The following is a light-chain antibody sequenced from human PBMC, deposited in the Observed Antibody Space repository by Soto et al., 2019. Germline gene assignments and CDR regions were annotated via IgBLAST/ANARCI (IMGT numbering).Light chain of an antibody. CDR3: QSYDRSNQVV. J-gene: IGLJ2*01. Sequence: NFMLTQPHSVSESPGKTVTISCTGSSGSIATNYVQWYQQRPGSAPTTVIYKDNQRPSGVPDRFSGSIDSSSNSASLTISGLKTEDEADYYCQSYDRSNQVVFGGGTKLTVL. CDR2: KDN. V-gene: IGLV6-57*02. CDR1: SGSIATNY.